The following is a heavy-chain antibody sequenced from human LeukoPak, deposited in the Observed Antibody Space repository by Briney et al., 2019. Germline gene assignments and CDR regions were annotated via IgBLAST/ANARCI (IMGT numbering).Heavy chain of an antibody. CDR3: AVLTYQLLDYYFDY. V-gene: IGHV3-48*01. J-gene: IGHJ4*02. Sequence: GGSLRLSCAASGFIFSSYSMNWVRQAPGKGLEWVSYISSSGSTIYYADSVKGRFTISRDNAKNSLYLQMNSLGAEDTAVYYCAVLTYQLLDYYFDYWGQGTLVTVSS. D-gene: IGHD2-2*01. CDR2: ISSSGSTI. CDR1: GFIFSSYS.